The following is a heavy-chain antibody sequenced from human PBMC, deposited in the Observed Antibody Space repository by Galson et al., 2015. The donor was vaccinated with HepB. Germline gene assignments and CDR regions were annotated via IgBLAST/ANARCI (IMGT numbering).Heavy chain of an antibody. CDR1: GYIVTIYA. D-gene: IGHD6-13*01. J-gene: IGHJ4*02. CDR3: ARAFIAPPRIAAAGIPGY. Sequence: SVKVSCKASGYIVTIYAMHWVRQAPGQRLECMGWIYAGNGNTKYSQKFQGRVTITRDTSASTAYMELSSLRSEDTAVYYCARAFIAPPRIAAAGIPGYWGQGTLVTVSS. V-gene: IGHV1-3*01. CDR2: IYAGNGNT.